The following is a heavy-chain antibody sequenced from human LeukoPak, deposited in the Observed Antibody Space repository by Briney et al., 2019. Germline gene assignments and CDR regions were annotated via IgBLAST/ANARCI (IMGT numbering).Heavy chain of an antibody. D-gene: IGHD3-10*01. CDR1: GFTFSSYA. CDR3: AKDGAGWLWFGEFHYYYGMDV. Sequence: PGGSLRLSCAASGFTFSSYAMSWVRQAPGKGLEWVSAISGSGGSTYYADSVKGRFTISRDNSKNTLYLQMNSLRAEDTAVYYCAKDGAGWLWFGEFHYYYGMDVWGQGTTVTVSS. J-gene: IGHJ6*02. V-gene: IGHV3-23*01. CDR2: ISGSGGST.